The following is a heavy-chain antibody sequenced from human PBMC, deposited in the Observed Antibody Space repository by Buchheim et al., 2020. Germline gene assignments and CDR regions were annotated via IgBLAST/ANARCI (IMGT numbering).Heavy chain of an antibody. D-gene: IGHD3-22*01. V-gene: IGHV3-30*18. CDR1: GLSFSNYG. Sequence: QVQLVETGGGVVQPGRSLRLSCAASGLSFSNYGLHWVRQAPGKGLEWVAVISFDGSHKYYADFVKGRFTISRDNSKKTLYLQMNSLRAEDTAVYYCAKGVYESSGYYGISPHFDYWGQGTL. J-gene: IGHJ4*02. CDR3: AKGVYESSGYYGISPHFDY. CDR2: ISFDGSHK.